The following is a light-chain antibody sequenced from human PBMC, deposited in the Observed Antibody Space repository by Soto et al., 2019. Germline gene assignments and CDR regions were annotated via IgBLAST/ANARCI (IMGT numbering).Light chain of an antibody. CDR2: GAS. V-gene: IGKV3-20*01. J-gene: IGKJ1*01. CDR1: QSVSSSY. Sequence: EIVLTQSPGTLSLSPGERATLSCRASQSVSSSYLAWYQQKPGQAPGLLIYGASSRATGIPGRFSGSGSGTDFTLTISRLEPGDFAVYYCQQYGSSPSTFGQGTKVDIK. CDR3: QQYGSSPST.